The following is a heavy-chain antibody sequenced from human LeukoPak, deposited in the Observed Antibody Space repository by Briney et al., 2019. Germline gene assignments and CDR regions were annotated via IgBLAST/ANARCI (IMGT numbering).Heavy chain of an antibody. CDR1: GFMFSTYW. D-gene: IGHD2-15*01. Sequence: PGGSLRLSCAASGFMFSTYWMSWVRQAPGKGLEWVANLKEDGSEKNYVDSVKGRFTISRDNAKNSLYLQMNSLRAEDTAVYYCARDDSIVGQFDPWGQGTLVTVSS. J-gene: IGHJ5*02. V-gene: IGHV3-7*03. CDR3: ARDDSIVGQFDP. CDR2: LKEDGSEK.